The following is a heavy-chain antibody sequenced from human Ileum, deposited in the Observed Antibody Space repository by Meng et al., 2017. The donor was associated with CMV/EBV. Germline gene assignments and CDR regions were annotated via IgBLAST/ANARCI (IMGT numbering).Heavy chain of an antibody. CDR3: ARWRVVTFAFDY. V-gene: IGHV4-39*07. CDR2: IYYSGST. J-gene: IGHJ4*02. CDR1: GGSISINTHY. Sequence: TVAGGSISINTHYWAWIRQPPGKGLGWVGSIYYSGSTYYNPSLEGRVTISLDTSSSEFSLKVNSVTAADTAVYYCARWRVVTFAFDYWGQGSLVTVSS. D-gene: IGHD2-21*02.